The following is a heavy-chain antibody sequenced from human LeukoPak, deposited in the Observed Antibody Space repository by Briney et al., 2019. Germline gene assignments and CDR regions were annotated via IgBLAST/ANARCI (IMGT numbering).Heavy chain of an antibody. Sequence: ASVKVSCKASGYIFIGYYMHWVRQAPGQGLEWMGWINPNTGDTNYAPKFQGRVTMTRDTSISTAYMELSRLRSDDTAVYYCARVFFDNIWGWFDPWGQGTLVTVSS. CDR1: GYIFIGYY. CDR3: ARVFFDNIWGWFDP. D-gene: IGHD3/OR15-3a*01. V-gene: IGHV1-2*02. CDR2: INPNTGDT. J-gene: IGHJ5*02.